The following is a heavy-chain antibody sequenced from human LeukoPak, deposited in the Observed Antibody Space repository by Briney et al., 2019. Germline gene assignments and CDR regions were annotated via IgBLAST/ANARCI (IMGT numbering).Heavy chain of an antibody. J-gene: IGHJ4*02. V-gene: IGHV3-30*18. Sequence: PGGSLRLSCAASGFTFSSYGMHWVRQAPGKGLEWVAVISYDGSNKYYADSVKGRFTISRDNSKNTLYLQMNSLRAEDTAVYYCAKDGSGWYYGTQYYFDYWGQGTLVTVSS. CDR1: GFTFSSYG. CDR3: AKDGSGWYYGTQYYFDY. CDR2: ISYDGSNK. D-gene: IGHD6-19*01.